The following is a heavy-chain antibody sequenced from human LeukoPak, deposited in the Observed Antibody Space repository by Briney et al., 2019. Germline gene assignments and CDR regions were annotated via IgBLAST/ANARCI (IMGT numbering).Heavy chain of an antibody. V-gene: IGHV4-39*07. CDR2: IYYSGDT. CDR3: ARRXHXLPVDAFDV. Sequence: SETLSLTCSVSGTTIRSGGYYWLWLRQPPGRELEWIGSIYYSGDTYYNPSVESRVTLSLDTSKNHFSLELTAVTAADTAVYXXARRXHXLPVDAFDVWGQRTMVTVSS. J-gene: IGHJ3*01. CDR1: GTTIRSGGYY.